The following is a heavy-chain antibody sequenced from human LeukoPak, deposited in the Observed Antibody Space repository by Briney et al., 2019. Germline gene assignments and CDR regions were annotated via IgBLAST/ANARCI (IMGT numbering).Heavy chain of an antibody. CDR2: IKSRINGGTA. CDR3: ATYSSSYYYFVY. J-gene: IGHJ4*02. V-gene: IGHV3-15*01. Sequence: PGGSLRLSCAASGFTFSYAWMNWVRQAPGKGLEWLGRIKSRINGGTAEYTAPVKGRFTISRDDSKNTLFLQMNSLQTEDAALYYCATYSSSYYYFVYWGQGTLVTVSS. CDR1: GFTFSYAW. D-gene: IGHD6-13*01.